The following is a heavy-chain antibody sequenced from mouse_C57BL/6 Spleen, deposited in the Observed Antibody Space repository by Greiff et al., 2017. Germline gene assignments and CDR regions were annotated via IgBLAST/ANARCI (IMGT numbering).Heavy chain of an antibody. CDR2: IRNKANNHAT. Sequence: VQLKESGGGLVQPGGSMKLSCAASGFTFSDAWMDWVRQSPEKGLEWVAEIRNKANNHATYYAESVKGRFTISRDDSKSSVYLQMNSLRAEDTGIYYCTRRIWYWYFGVWGTGTTVTVSS. CDR1: GFTFSDAW. D-gene: IGHD1-1*02. J-gene: IGHJ1*03. CDR3: TRRIWYWYFGV. V-gene: IGHV6-6*01.